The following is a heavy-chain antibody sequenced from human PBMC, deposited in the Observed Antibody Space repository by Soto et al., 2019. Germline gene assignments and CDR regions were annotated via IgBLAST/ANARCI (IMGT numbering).Heavy chain of an antibody. CDR3: AREYQLQIAPSYYYYGMDV. CDR2: KYYSGST. D-gene: IGHD2-2*01. Sequence: SETLSLTCTVSGGSLSSYYWSWIRQSPGKGLEWIGYKYYSGSTNYNPSLKSRVTISLDTSKNQFSLWLSSVTAADTAVYYCAREYQLQIAPSYYYYGMDVWGQGTTVTVSS. J-gene: IGHJ6*02. V-gene: IGHV4-59*01. CDR1: GGSLSSYY.